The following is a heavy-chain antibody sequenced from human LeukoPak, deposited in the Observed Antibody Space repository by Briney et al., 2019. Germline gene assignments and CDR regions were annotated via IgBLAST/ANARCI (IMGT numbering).Heavy chain of an antibody. CDR2: INPNNGDA. J-gene: IGHJ4*02. D-gene: IGHD2-8*01. CDR3: ATEIGGVPY. CDR1: GYAFSGGY. Sequence: ASVKVSCKPSGYAFSGGYDIYGLRRAPGQGLECMGWINPNNGDANYGHKFRGRVTMTRDTSISTSYREVNVVTFDDTAVYYCATEIGGVPYWGQGTQLTVSS. V-gene: IGHV1-2*07.